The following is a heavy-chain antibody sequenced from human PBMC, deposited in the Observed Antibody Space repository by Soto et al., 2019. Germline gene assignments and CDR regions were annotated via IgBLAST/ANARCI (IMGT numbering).Heavy chain of an antibody. D-gene: IGHD6-13*01. Sequence: QVQLVESGGGVVQPGRSLRLSCAASGFTFSSYGMHWVRQAPGKGLEWVAVISYGGSNKYYADSVKGRFTISRDNSKNTLYLQMNSLRAEDTAVYYCAKAGSSGYWYYFDYWGQGTLVTVSS. CDR2: ISYGGSNK. CDR1: GFTFSSYG. CDR3: AKAGSSGYWYYFDY. J-gene: IGHJ4*02. V-gene: IGHV3-30*18.